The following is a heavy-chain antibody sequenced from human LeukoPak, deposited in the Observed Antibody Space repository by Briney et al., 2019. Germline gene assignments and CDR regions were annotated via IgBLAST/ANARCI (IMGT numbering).Heavy chain of an antibody. Sequence: GGPLRLSCAASGFTFSSYAMHWVRQAPGKGLEWVSAISGSGGSTYYADSVKGRFTISRDNSKNTLYLQMNSLRAEDTAVYYCAKEGYCSSTSCSSEYYFDYWGQGTLVTVSS. CDR3: AKEGYCSSTSCSSEYYFDY. J-gene: IGHJ4*02. D-gene: IGHD2-2*01. CDR2: ISGSGGST. V-gene: IGHV3-23*01. CDR1: GFTFSSYA.